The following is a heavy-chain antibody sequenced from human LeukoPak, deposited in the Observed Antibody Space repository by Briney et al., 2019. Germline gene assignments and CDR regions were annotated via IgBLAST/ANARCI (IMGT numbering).Heavy chain of an antibody. J-gene: IGHJ6*03. Sequence: SETLSLTCTVSGGSISSYYWSWIRQPPGKGLEWIGYVSDSGSTNYNPSLNSRVTISLDTSKNQFSLKLSSVTAADTAVNYCARGRNTLGYCSGGSCYSGYYYYYMDVWGKGTTVTVSS. V-gene: IGHV4-59*12. CDR2: VSDSGST. CDR3: ARGRNTLGYCSGGSCYSGYYYYYMDV. D-gene: IGHD2-15*01. CDR1: GGSISSYY.